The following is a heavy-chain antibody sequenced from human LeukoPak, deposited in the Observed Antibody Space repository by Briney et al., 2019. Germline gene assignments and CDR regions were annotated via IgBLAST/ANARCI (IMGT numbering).Heavy chain of an antibody. CDR3: ARARGEWPVVFDY. CDR1: GFTFSSYE. V-gene: IGHV3-48*03. J-gene: IGHJ4*02. Sequence: GGSLRLSCAASGFTFSSYEMNWVRQAPGKGLEWVSYISSSGSTIHYADSVKGRFTISRDNAKNSLYLQMNSLRAEDTAVYYCARARGEWPVVFDYWGQGTLVTVSS. CDR2: ISSSGSTI. D-gene: IGHD6-19*01.